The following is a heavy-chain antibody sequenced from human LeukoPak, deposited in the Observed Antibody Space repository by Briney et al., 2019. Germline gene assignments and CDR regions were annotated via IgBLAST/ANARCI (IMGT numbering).Heavy chain of an antibody. J-gene: IGHJ5*02. CDR1: GGSISSYY. CDR3: ARDLGYCSSTSCYAWFDP. V-gene: IGHV4-59*01. CDR2: IYYSGST. D-gene: IGHD2-2*01. Sequence: SETLSLTCTVSGGSISSYYWSWIRQPPGKGLEWIGYIYYSGSTKYNPSLKSRVTISVDTSRNQFSLKLSSVTAADTAAYYCARDLGYCSSTSCYAWFDPWGQGTLVTVSS.